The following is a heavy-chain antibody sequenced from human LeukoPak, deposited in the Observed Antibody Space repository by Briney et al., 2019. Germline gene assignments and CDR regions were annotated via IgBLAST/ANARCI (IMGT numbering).Heavy chain of an antibody. CDR1: GFTFSSYW. D-gene: IGHD1-26*01. CDR3: ARNSGSYPFDY. CDR2: IEQDGSQK. V-gene: IGHV3-7*01. Sequence: PGGSLRLSCAASGFTFSSYWLSWVRQAPGKGLEWVASIEQDGSQKYYVDSVRGRFTISRDNAKNSVYLQMNSLRVEDTAVYYCARNSGSYPFDYWGQGILVTVSS. J-gene: IGHJ4*02.